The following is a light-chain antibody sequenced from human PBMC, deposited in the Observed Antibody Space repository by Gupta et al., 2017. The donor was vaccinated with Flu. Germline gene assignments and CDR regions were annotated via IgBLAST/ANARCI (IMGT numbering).Light chain of an antibody. V-gene: IGKV3-11*01. J-gene: IGKJ4*01. Sequence: EILLTQSPATLSLSPGERATLSCRASQTVDTYLNWYQQKPGQAPMLVIYDISSRATGIPARFSGSGSGTDFTLTISSLEPEDFAVYYCQQRKSWPLTFGGGTKVEIK. CDR1: QTVDTY. CDR3: QQRKSWPLT. CDR2: DIS.